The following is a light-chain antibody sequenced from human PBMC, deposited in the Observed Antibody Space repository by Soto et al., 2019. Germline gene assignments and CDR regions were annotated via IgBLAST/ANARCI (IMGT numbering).Light chain of an antibody. J-gene: IGKJ5*01. CDR2: DAS. Sequence: EIVLTQSPATLSLSPGERATLSCRASQSVSSYLAWYQQKPGQAPSLLIYDASNRATAIPARFSGSGSGTDFTLTISSLEPEDFAIYYCQQRRNWPPLTFGQGTRLEIK. CDR1: QSVSSY. V-gene: IGKV3-11*01. CDR3: QQRRNWPPLT.